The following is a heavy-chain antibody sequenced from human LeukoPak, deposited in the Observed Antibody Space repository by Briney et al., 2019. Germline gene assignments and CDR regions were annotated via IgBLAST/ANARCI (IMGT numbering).Heavy chain of an antibody. CDR1: GFTFSSYS. V-gene: IGHV3-21*01. J-gene: IGHJ3*02. CDR3: AREAAARHDAFDI. D-gene: IGHD6-13*01. Sequence: GGSLRLSCAASGFTFSSYSTNWVSHAPGKGLEWVSSISSSSSYIYYAESVKGRFTISRDNAKNPLYLQMNSLRAEDKAVYYCAREAAARHDAFDIWGQGTMVTVSS. CDR2: ISSSSSYI.